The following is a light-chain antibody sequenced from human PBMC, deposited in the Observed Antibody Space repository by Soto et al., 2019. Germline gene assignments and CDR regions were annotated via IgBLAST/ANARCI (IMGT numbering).Light chain of an antibody. Sequence: EVLMTQSPATLSVSPGERATLSCRASQSVSSNLAWYQQKPGQAPRLLIYGASTRAPGIPDRFSGSGSGTELTLTISSLQSEDLAVFFCQQYDTWPPAFGQGTKVEIK. CDR3: QQYDTWPPA. V-gene: IGKV3D-15*01. CDR2: GAS. CDR1: QSVSSN. J-gene: IGKJ2*01.